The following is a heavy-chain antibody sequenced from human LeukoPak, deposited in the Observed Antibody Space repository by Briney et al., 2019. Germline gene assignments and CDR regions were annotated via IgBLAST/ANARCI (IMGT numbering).Heavy chain of an antibody. V-gene: IGHV1-46*01. J-gene: IGHJ6*02. CDR2: INPSGGST. D-gene: IGHD2-2*01. CDR1: GYTFTSYY. Sequence: ASVKVSCKASGYTFTSYYMHWVRQAPGQGLEWMGIINPSGGSTSYAQKFQGRVTMTRDMSTSTVYMELSSLRSEDTAVYYCAKPDGSTSKNYYYGMDVWGQGTTVTVSS. CDR3: AKPDGSTSKNYYYGMDV.